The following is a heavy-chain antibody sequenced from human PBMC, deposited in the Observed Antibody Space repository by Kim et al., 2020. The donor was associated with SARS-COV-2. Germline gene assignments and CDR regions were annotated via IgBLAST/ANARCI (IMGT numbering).Heavy chain of an antibody. CDR2: ISSSGSTI. Sequence: GGSLRLSCAASGFTFSSYEMNWVRQAPGKGLEWVSYISSSGSTIYYADSVKGRFTISRDNAKNSLYLQMNSLRAEDTAVYYCARGAYYYDSYHYGMDVWGQGTTVTVSS. J-gene: IGHJ6*02. CDR1: GFTFSSYE. CDR3: ARGAYYYDSYHYGMDV. V-gene: IGHV3-48*03. D-gene: IGHD3-22*01.